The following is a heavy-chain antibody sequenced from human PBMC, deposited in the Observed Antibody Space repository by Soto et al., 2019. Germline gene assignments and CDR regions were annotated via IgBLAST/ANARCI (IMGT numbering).Heavy chain of an antibody. CDR3: ARGGPDDFWSGYYRY. CDR2: IYYSGST. J-gene: IGHJ4*02. V-gene: IGHV4-31*03. Sequence: PSETLSLTCTVSGGSISSGGYYWSWIRQHPGKGREWIGYIYYSGSTYYNPSLKSRVTISVDTSKNQFSLKLSSVTAADTAVYYGARGGPDDFWSGYYRYWGQGTLVTVSS. CDR1: GGSISSGGYY. D-gene: IGHD3-3*01.